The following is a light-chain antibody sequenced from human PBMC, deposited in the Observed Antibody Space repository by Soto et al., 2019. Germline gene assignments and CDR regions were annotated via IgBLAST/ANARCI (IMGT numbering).Light chain of an antibody. Sequence: QSALTQPASVSGAPGQSIAISCTGTSSDVGGYNYVSWYQHHPGKAPTLMVYDVSNRPSGVSNRFSGSKSGNTASLPISGLQAEDEADYYCSSYTSSSTYVFGTGTKVTVL. CDR3: SSYTSSSTYV. V-gene: IGLV2-14*03. CDR1: SSDVGGYNY. CDR2: DVS. J-gene: IGLJ1*01.